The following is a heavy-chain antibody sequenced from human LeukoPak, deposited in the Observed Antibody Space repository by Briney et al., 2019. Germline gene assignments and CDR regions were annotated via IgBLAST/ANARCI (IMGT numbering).Heavy chain of an antibody. J-gene: IGHJ3*02. CDR2: IRSRDGIV. CDR1: GFTFNAYS. D-gene: IGHD3-16*01. Sequence: PGGSLRLSCVASGFTFNAYSMNWARQAPGKGLEWISYIRSRDGIVSHADSVKGRFTISTDTAKSSLFLQMNGLSADDTAVYYCVRDYVYAFDIWGQGTMVTVSS. V-gene: IGHV3-48*01. CDR3: VRDYVYAFDI.